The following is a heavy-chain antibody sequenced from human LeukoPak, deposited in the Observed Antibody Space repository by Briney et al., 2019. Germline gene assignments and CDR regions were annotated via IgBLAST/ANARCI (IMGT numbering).Heavy chain of an antibody. D-gene: IGHD4-17*01. CDR3: AKSAYGDYVNWFDP. CDR2: IGGSGRGT. Sequence: GSLRLSCAASGFTFSSYEMNWVRQAPGRGLEWVSSIGGSGRGTYYAASAKGRFTISRDNSKKTVFLQMNSLRAEDTAIYYCAKSAYGDYVNWFDPWGQGTLVTVSS. J-gene: IGHJ5*02. CDR1: GFTFSSYE. V-gene: IGHV3-23*01.